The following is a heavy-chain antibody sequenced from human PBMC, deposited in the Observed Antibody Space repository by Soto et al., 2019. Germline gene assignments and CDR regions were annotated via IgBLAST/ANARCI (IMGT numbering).Heavy chain of an antibody. V-gene: IGHV3-21*01. CDR1: GFTFSSYS. J-gene: IGHJ4*02. CDR3: ARDASPLKNFDY. CDR2: ISSSSSYI. D-gene: IGHD2-2*01. Sequence: VGSLRLSCAASGFTFSSYSMNWVRQAPGKGLEWVSSISSSSSYIYYADSVKGRFTISRDNAKNSLYLQMNSLRAEDTAVYYCARDASPLKNFDYWGQGTLVTVSS.